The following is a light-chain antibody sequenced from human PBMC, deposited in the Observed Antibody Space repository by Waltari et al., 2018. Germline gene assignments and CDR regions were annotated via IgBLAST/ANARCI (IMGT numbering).Light chain of an antibody. CDR2: EEN. Sequence: NFLLTQPHSVSESPGKTITISCSRSSGSIGSNYVQWSQQRPGSAPITLIYEENQRPSGVPDRFSGSIDSSSNSAALTIAGLRTEDEADYYCQSSDNSPQVIFGGGTKLAVL. V-gene: IGLV6-57*04. CDR3: QSSDNSPQVI. CDR1: SGSIGSNY. J-gene: IGLJ2*01.